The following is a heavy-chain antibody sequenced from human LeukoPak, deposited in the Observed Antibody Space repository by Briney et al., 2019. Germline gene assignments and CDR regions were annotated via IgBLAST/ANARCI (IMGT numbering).Heavy chain of an antibody. CDR2: ISSSGSTI. CDR1: GFTFSSYE. CDR3: ARVSHSGSLDMHFDI. Sequence: GGSLRLSCAASGFTFSSYEMNWVRQAPGKGLEWVSYISSSGSTIYYADSVKGRFTISSDNSKNTLYLQMDSLRAEDTAVYYCARVSHSGSLDMHFDIWGQGTMVTVSS. D-gene: IGHD1-26*01. J-gene: IGHJ3*02. V-gene: IGHV3-48*03.